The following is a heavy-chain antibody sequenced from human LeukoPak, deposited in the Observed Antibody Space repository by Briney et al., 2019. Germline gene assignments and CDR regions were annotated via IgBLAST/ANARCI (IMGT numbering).Heavy chain of an antibody. Sequence: ASVKVSCKASGYTFTGYYMHWVRQAPGQGLEWMGWINPNSGGTNYAQKFQGWVTMTRDTSISTAYMELSRLRSDDTAVYYCARTVIDILTGYYNVGAFDIWGQGTMVTVSS. CDR1: GYTFTGYY. D-gene: IGHD3-9*01. J-gene: IGHJ3*02. CDR2: INPNSGGT. CDR3: ARTVIDILTGYYNVGAFDI. V-gene: IGHV1-2*04.